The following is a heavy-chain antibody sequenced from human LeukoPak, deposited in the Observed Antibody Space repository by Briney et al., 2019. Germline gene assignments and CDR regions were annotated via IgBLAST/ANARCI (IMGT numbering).Heavy chain of an antibody. CDR1: GFTFSSYA. V-gene: IGHV3-30*01. CDR2: ISYDGSNK. D-gene: IGHD6-13*01. J-gene: IGHJ5*02. CDR3: ARSLIAAAGNDWFDP. Sequence: PGGSLRLSCAASGFTFSSYAMHWVRQAPGKGLEWVAVISYDGSNKYYADSVKGRFTISRDNSKNTLYLQMNSLRAEGTAVYYCARSLIAAAGNDWFDPWGQGTLVTVSS.